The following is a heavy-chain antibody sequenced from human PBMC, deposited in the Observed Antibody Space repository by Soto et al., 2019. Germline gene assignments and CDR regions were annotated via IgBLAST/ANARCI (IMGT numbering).Heavy chain of an antibody. CDR1: GGSFSGYY. CDR3: ARDDDSSGYPLYFDY. V-gene: IGHV4-59*01. CDR2: IYYSGST. J-gene: IGHJ4*02. Sequence: SETLSLTCAVYGGSFSGYYWSWIRQPPGKGLEWIGYIYYSGSTNYNPSLKSRVTISVDTSKNQFSLKLSSVTAADTAVYYCARDDDSSGYPLYFDYWGQGTLVTVSS. D-gene: IGHD3-22*01.